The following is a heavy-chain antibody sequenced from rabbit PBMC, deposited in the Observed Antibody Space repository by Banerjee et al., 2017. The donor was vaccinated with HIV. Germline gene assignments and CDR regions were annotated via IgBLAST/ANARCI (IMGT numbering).Heavy chain of an antibody. J-gene: IGHJ3*01. Sequence: QLKETGGGLVQPGGSLKLSCKASEFDPSRYYMSWVRQTPGKGLEWIGCIYPTYGATDYANWVNGRFTISLDNAQNTVFLQMTSLTAADTATYFCARGGSGWGAGRLDLWGQGTLVTVS. CDR2: IYPTYGAT. CDR1: EFDPSRYY. V-gene: IGHV1S7*01. CDR3: ARGGSGWGAGRLDL. D-gene: IGHD4-1*01.